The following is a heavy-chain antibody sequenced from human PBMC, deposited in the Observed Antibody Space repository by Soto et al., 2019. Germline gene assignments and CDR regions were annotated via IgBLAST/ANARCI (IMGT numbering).Heavy chain of an antibody. V-gene: IGHV3-30*18. CDR1: GFTFSDYG. CDR2: LSYDGSHE. CDR3: AKEMFPRTVLDSSSAWGDF. Sequence: QVRLVESGGAVVQPGRSLRLSCTASGFTFSDYGLHWVRQAPGKGLEWVSTLSYDGSHEYYTDSVKGRFTVSRDDSKKTMYLLMNSLRIDDTGVYYCAKEMFPRTVLDSSSAWGDFWGPGTLVTVSS. D-gene: IGHD6-6*01. J-gene: IGHJ4*02.